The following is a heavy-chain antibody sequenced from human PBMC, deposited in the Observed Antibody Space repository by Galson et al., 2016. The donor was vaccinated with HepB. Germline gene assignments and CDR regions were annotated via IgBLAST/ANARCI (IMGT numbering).Heavy chain of an antibody. D-gene: IGHD6-13*01. V-gene: IGHV3-66*02. CDR2: IYTNGDT. J-gene: IGHJ4*02. CDR3: ASSPGGRYSSNWYKLDY. CDR1: DFTVSSNY. Sequence: SLRLSCAASDFTVSSNYMSWVRQPPGGGLEWVSVIYTNGDTYYADSVKGRFTISRDNAKKSLYLQVNNLRAEDTAVYYCASSPGGRYSSNWYKLDYWGQGTLVTVSS.